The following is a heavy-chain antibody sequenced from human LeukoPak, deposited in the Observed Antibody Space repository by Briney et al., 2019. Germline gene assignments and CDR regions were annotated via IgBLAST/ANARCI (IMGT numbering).Heavy chain of an antibody. CDR3: ARVRCSGGSCSNWFDP. D-gene: IGHD2-15*01. J-gene: IGHJ5*02. Sequence: ASVKVSCKASGYTFTSYGISWVRQAPGQGLEWMGWISAYNGNTNYAQKLQGRVTMTTDTSTSTAYMELRCLRSDDTAVYYCARVRCSGGSCSNWFDPWGQGTLVTVSS. V-gene: IGHV1-18*01. CDR2: ISAYNGNT. CDR1: GYTFTSYG.